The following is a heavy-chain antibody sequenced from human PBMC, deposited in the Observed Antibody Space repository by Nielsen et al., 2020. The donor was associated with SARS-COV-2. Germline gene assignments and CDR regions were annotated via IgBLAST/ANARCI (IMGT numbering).Heavy chain of an antibody. CDR1: GFTFSTYA. Sequence: GRSLRLSCTISGFTFSTYAMSWVRLPPGKGLEWVATLSENEVSTYYPDSVKGRFIIPRDNSKSTLYLQMNSLRGEDTAVYYCARYDFWSGYGNWFDPWGQGTRVTVSS. V-gene: IGHV3-23*01. D-gene: IGHD3-3*01. J-gene: IGHJ5*02. CDR2: LSENEVST. CDR3: ARYDFWSGYGNWFDP.